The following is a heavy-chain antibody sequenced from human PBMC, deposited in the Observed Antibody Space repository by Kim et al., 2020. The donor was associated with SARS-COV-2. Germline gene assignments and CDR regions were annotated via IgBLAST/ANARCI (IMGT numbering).Heavy chain of an antibody. V-gene: IGHV3-48*03. D-gene: IGHD3-22*01. Sequence: GGSLRLSCAASGFTFSSYEMNWVRQAPGKGLEWVSYISSSGSTIYYADSVKGRFTISRDNAKNSLYLQMNSLRAEDTAVYYCARDFGGYYYDSSGYYHPYYYGMDVWGQGTTVTVPS. CDR1: GFTFSSYE. CDR2: ISSSGSTI. J-gene: IGHJ6*02. CDR3: ARDFGGYYYDSSGYYHPYYYGMDV.